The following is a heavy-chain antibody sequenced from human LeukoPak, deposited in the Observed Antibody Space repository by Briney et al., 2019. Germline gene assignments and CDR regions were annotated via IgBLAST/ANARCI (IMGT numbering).Heavy chain of an antibody. CDR1: GLTFSSQW. D-gene: IGHD6-13*01. V-gene: IGHV3-74*01. CDR2: ITNDGSST. Sequence: GGSLRLSCVASGLTFSSQWMHWDRQAPGKGLVWVSRITNDGSSTTYADSVKSRSTTSRDNAKNMLYLQATSPRAQHTAVYHCAPQQAANPAYWGQGTLVTVSS. J-gene: IGHJ4*02. CDR3: APQQAANPAY.